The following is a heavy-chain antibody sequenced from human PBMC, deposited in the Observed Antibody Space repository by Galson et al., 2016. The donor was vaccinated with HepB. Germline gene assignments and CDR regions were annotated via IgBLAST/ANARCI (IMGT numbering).Heavy chain of an antibody. CDR3: TTKLGLVLKNDY. Sequence: SLRLSCAASGFTFNNAWMNWVRQAPGKGLEWVGRFKGTTDGGTSDYAVPVKGRFTISRDDSKDTLYLQMNSLKTEDTAVYYCTTKLGLVLKNDYRSQGILVTVSS. J-gene: IGHJ4*02. D-gene: IGHD6-19*01. CDR2: FKGTTDGGTS. CDR1: GFTFNNAW. V-gene: IGHV3-15*01.